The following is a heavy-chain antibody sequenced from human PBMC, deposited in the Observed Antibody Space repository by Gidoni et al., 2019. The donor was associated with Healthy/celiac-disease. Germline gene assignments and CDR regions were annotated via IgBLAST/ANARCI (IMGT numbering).Heavy chain of an antibody. CDR2: IIPILGIA. CDR1: GGPFSSYA. D-gene: IGHD1-26*01. V-gene: IGHV1-69*04. CDR3: ARVEEWELLRLDY. J-gene: IGHJ4*02. Sequence: QVQLVQSGAEVKKPGSSVKVACKASGGPFSSYAISWVRQAPGQGLEWMGRIIPILGIANYAQKFQGRVTITADKSTSTAYMELSSLRSEDTAVYYCARVEEWELLRLDYWGQGTLVTVSS.